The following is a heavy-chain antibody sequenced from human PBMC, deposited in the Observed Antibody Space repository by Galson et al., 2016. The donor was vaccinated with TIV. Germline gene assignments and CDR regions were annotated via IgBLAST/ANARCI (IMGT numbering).Heavy chain of an antibody. CDR2: ISLNGGTT. J-gene: IGHJ3*01. V-gene: IGHV3-23*01. CDR1: GFTFSGYV. Sequence: SLRLSCAASGFTFSGYVMNWVRQAPGKGLEWVSSISLNGGTTYYVDSVEGRFTISRDNSKYTLYLQMNSLRPEDTAIYDCTKVDKSGDYSWDAFDVWGQGAMVTVSS. D-gene: IGHD1-26*01. CDR3: TKVDKSGDYSWDAFDV.